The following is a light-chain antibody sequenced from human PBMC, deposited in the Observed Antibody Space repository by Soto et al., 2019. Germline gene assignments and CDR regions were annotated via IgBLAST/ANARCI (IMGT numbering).Light chain of an antibody. V-gene: IGKV1-5*03. Sequence: DIQMTQSPSTLSASVGDRVTITCRASQSISTRLAWDQQKPGRAPNLLIYKASDLKTGVPSRFSGSGSGTEFPLSRSTLQPDDFATYYCEHSCPFGQGTKVEIK. J-gene: IGKJ1*01. CDR3: EHSCP. CDR1: QSISTR. CDR2: KAS.